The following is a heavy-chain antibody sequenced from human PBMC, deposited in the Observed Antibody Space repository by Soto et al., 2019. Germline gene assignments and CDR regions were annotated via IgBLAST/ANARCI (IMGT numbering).Heavy chain of an antibody. Sequence: PGGSLRLSCAASGFTFSAYAMSWVRQAPGKGLEWVSVLSGSGGSIQYADSVRGRFTVSRDNSKNTLYLQMNSLRAEDTAVYYCAKNRDPPIAAADIFDYWGQGTLVTVSS. V-gene: IGHV3-23*01. CDR2: LSGSGGSI. CDR1: GFTFSAYA. CDR3: AKNRDPPIAAADIFDY. J-gene: IGHJ4*02. D-gene: IGHD6-13*01.